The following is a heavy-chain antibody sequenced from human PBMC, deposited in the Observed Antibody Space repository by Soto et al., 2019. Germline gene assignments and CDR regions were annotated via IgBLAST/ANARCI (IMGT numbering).Heavy chain of an antibody. J-gene: IGHJ6*02. Sequence: GGSLRLSCVASGFTFDDYAMHWVRQAPGKGLEWVSVISWNSGTRGYADSAKGRFTISRDNAKNSLYLQMNSLRVEDTALYYCTKEVTGWRHYGMDVWGQGTTVTVSS. V-gene: IGHV3-9*01. D-gene: IGHD2-21*02. CDR3: TKEVTGWRHYGMDV. CDR1: GFTFDDYA. CDR2: ISWNSGTR.